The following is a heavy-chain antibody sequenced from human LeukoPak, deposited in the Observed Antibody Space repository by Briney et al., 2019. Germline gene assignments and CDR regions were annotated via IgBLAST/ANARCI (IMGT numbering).Heavy chain of an antibody. Sequence: GGSLRLSCAASGFTVSSNYMSWVRQAPGKGLEWVSVIYSGGSTYYADSVKGRFTISRDNSKNTLYLQMNSLRAEDTAVYYCARAPVPYYYGSGSYYTNYYMDVWGKGTTVTISS. CDR1: GFTVSSNY. CDR2: IYSGGST. D-gene: IGHD3-10*01. J-gene: IGHJ6*03. V-gene: IGHV3-53*01. CDR3: ARAPVPYYYGSGSYYTNYYMDV.